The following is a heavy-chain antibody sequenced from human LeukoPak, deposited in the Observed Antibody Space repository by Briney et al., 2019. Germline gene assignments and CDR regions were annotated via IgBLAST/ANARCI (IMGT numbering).Heavy chain of an antibody. V-gene: IGHV4-61*02. J-gene: IGHJ3*02. Sequence: SQTLSLTCTVSGASITSGSYYWTWIQQPAGKGLEWIGRIYISGSTNYNPSLKSRVTISVDTSKNQFSLKLSSVTAADTAVYYYARQPGYSSGWYVRPGAFDIWGQGTMVTVSS. D-gene: IGHD6-19*01. CDR3: ARQPGYSSGWYVRPGAFDI. CDR2: IYISGST. CDR1: GASITSGSYY.